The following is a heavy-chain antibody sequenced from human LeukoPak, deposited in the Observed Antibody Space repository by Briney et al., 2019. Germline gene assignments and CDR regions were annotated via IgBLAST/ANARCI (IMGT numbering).Heavy chain of an antibody. CDR1: GYTFTSYA. CDR3: ARGDCSGGSCYLNWFDP. Sequence: ASVKVSCKASGYTFTSYAMNWVRQAPGQGLEWMGWINTNTGNPTYAQGFTGRFVFSLDTSVSTAYLQISSLKAEDTAVYYCARGDCSGGSCYLNWFDPWGQGTLVTVSS. V-gene: IGHV7-4-1*02. J-gene: IGHJ5*02. D-gene: IGHD2-15*01. CDR2: INTNTGNP.